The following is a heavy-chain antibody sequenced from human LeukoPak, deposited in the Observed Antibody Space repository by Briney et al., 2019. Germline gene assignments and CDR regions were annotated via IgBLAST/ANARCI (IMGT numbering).Heavy chain of an antibody. J-gene: IGHJ4*02. D-gene: IGHD3-10*01. Sequence: PSETLSLTCAVSGGSISSDYWSWIRQPPGKGLEWIGYINHSGSTNSNPSLESRVTILPDTSKNHFSLKLRSVTAADTAVYYCARQKYASGTSYYFDSWGQGTLVTVSS. CDR2: INHSGST. V-gene: IGHV4-59*08. CDR1: GGSISSDY. CDR3: ARQKYASGTSYYFDS.